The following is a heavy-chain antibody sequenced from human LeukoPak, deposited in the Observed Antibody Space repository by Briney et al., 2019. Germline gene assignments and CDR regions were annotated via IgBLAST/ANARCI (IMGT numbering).Heavy chain of an antibody. V-gene: IGHV3-23*01. CDR1: GFTFSSYA. CDR3: AKVGTYSSSPRYFQH. CDR2: ISSSSSST. J-gene: IGHJ1*01. Sequence: GGSLRLSCAASGFTFSSYAMSWVRQAPGKGLEWVSGISSSSSSTYYADSVKGRFTISRDNSKNTLYLQMNSLRAEDTAVYYCAKVGTYSSSPRYFQHWGQGTLVTVSS. D-gene: IGHD6-6*01.